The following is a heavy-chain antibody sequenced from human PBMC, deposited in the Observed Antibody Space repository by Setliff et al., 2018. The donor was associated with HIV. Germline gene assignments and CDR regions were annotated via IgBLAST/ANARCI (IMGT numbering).Heavy chain of an antibody. Sequence: SETLSLTCTVSGGSISGYFWSWIRQPAGKGLEWIGRTSTSGITNYSPSLKSRVTMSVDTSKNQFSLNLTSVTAADTAVYYCAREPKGGDDRALDYWGQGTLVTVSS. CDR2: TSTSGIT. CDR1: GGSISGYF. J-gene: IGHJ4*02. CDR3: AREPKGGDDRALDY. V-gene: IGHV4-4*07. D-gene: IGHD3-16*01.